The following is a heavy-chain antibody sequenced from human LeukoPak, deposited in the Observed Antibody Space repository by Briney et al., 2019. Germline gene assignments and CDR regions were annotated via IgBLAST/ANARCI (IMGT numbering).Heavy chain of an antibody. CDR2: ISGSSSYI. CDR1: GFTFDTYS. J-gene: IGHJ4*02. Sequence: GGSLRLSCAASGFTFDTYSMNWVRQAPGKGLELVSSISGSSSYIYYPDSLKGRFTISRDNAKNSLYLEMISLRADDTAVFYCARSLNDRGLFDYWGQGTLVTVSS. V-gene: IGHV3-21*01. D-gene: IGHD1-1*01. CDR3: ARSLNDRGLFDY.